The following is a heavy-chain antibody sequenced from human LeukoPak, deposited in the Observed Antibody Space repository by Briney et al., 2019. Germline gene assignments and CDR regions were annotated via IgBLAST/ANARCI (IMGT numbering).Heavy chain of an antibody. J-gene: IGHJ6*02. Sequence: PSETLSLTCTVSGGSISSSSYYWGWIRQPPGKGLEWIGSIYYSGSTYYNPSLKSRVTISVDTSKNQFSLKLSSVTAAATAVYYCATYSSLQLDYGMDVWGQGTTVTVSS. D-gene: IGHD5-18*01. CDR3: ATYSSLQLDYGMDV. CDR2: IYYSGST. CDR1: GGSISSSSYY. V-gene: IGHV4-39*07.